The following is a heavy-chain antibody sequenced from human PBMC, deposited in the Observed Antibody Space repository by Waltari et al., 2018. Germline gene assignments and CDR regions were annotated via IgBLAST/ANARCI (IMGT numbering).Heavy chain of an antibody. Sequence: QVQLQESGPGLVKPSETLSLTCAVSGYSISSGYYWGWIRQPPGKGLEWIGSIYHSGRTYYNPSLKSRVTISVDTSKIQFSLKLSSVTAADTAVYYCARAPRIAARPAFDYWGQGTLVTVSS. J-gene: IGHJ4*02. CDR3: ARAPRIAARPAFDY. V-gene: IGHV4-38-2*01. CDR2: IYHSGRT. D-gene: IGHD6-6*01. CDR1: GYSISSGYY.